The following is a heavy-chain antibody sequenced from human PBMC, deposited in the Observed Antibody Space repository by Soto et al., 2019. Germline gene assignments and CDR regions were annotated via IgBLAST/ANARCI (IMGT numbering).Heavy chain of an antibody. CDR2: IYYSGST. J-gene: IGHJ4*02. CDR3: ARGFYDSSGYSQPFDY. V-gene: IGHV4-59*01. D-gene: IGHD3-22*01. Sequence: QVQLQESGPGLVKPSETLSLTCTVSGGSISSYYWNWIRRPPGKGLEWIGYIYYSGSTNYNPSLKSRVTISVDTSKHQFSLKLSSVTAADTAVYYCARGFYDSSGYSQPFDYWGQGTMVTVSS. CDR1: GGSISSYY.